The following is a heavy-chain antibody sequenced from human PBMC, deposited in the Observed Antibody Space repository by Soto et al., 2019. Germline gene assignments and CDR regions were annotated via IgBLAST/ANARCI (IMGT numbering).Heavy chain of an antibody. D-gene: IGHD6-13*01. CDR3: AREYGEYSSSWTNTKNYYYYYGMDV. V-gene: IGHV1-69*13. CDR1: GGTFSSYA. Sequence: SVKVSCKASGGTFSSYAISWVRQTPGQGLEWMGGIIPIFGTANYAQKFQGRVTITADESTSTAYMELSSLRSEDTAVYYCAREYGEYSSSWTNTKNYYYYYGMDVWGQGTTVTVS. CDR2: IIPIFGTA. J-gene: IGHJ6*02.